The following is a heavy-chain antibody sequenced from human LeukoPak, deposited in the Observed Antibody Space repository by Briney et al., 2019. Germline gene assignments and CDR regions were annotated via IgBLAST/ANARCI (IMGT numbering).Heavy chain of an antibody. J-gene: IGHJ4*02. CDR1: GYTFTRYY. Sequence: ASVKVSCKASGYTFTRYYMHWVRQAPGQGLEWMGIINPGGGSTTYAQKFQGRVTMTRDTSTSTVYMQLSSLRSEDTVVYYCASGHDPYYYDTSGYSDYWGQGTLVTVSS. D-gene: IGHD3-22*01. V-gene: IGHV1-46*01. CDR3: ASGHDPYYYDTSGYSDY. CDR2: INPGGGST.